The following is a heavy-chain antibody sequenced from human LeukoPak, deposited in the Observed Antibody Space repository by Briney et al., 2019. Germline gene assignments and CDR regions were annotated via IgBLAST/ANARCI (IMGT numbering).Heavy chain of an antibody. CDR3: ARGRLRSGSYFLGYFDY. D-gene: IGHD3-10*01. CDR1: GFTFSSYA. Sequence: GGSLRLSCAASGFTFSSYAMHWVRQAPGKGLEYVSAISSNGGSTYYANSVKGRFTISRDNSKNTLYLQMGSLRAEDMAVHYCARGRLRSGSYFLGYFDYWGQGTLVTVSS. CDR2: ISSNGGST. J-gene: IGHJ4*02. V-gene: IGHV3-64*01.